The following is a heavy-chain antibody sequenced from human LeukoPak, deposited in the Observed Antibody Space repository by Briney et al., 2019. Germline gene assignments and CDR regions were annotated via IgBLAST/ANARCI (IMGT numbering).Heavy chain of an antibody. D-gene: IGHD3-22*01. CDR3: ARLPYYYDSSGSDAFDI. J-gene: IGHJ3*02. V-gene: IGHV4-59*08. CDR1: GGSINSYY. Sequence: SETLSLTCTVSGGSINSYYWSWIRQPPGKGLEWIGYIYYSGSTNYNPSLKSRVTISVDTSKNQFSLKLSSVTAADTAVYYCARLPYYYDSSGSDAFDIWGQGTMVTVSS. CDR2: IYYSGST.